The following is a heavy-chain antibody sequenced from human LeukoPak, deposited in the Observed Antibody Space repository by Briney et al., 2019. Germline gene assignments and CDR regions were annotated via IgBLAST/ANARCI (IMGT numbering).Heavy chain of an antibody. CDR3: ARAYTGFEAFDY. CDR1: GYTFTGYY. CDR2: INPNSGGT. V-gene: IGHV1-2*02. D-gene: IGHD5-12*01. J-gene: IGHJ4*02. Sequence: ASVKVSCKASGYTFTGYYMHWVRQAPGQGLEWTGWINPNSGGTNYAQKFQDRVTMTRDTSISTAYMELSRLRSDDTAMYFCARAYTGFEAFDYWGQGTLVTVSS.